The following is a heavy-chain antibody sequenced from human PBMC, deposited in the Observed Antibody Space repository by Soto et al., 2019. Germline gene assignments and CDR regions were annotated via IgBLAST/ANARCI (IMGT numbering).Heavy chain of an antibody. D-gene: IGHD4-17*01. J-gene: IGHJ4*02. Sequence: QVQLQESGPGHVKPSETLSLTCTVSGGSIRSYYWSWIRQPPGKGLEWVGYIYDIGSTDYNPSLKSRFIISGDTSQKQFALKLSSVAAEVTAIYDCARHLTYGGADFEYWGQVTLVTVSS. CDR1: GGSIRSYY. V-gene: IGHV4-59*08. CDR3: ARHLTYGGADFEY. CDR2: IYDIGST.